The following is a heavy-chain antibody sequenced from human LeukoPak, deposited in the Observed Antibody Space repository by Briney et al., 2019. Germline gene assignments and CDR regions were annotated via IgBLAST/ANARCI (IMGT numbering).Heavy chain of an antibody. CDR2: IYYTGGT. CDR3: AGSSGWLLRY. D-gene: IGHD6-19*01. Sequence: ASETLPLTCTVSGGSISSYYSSWIRQPPGKGLEWIGYIYYTGGTNHNPSLKSRVTMSVDTSKNQFSLKLSSVTAADTAVYYCAGSSGWLLRYWGQGTLVTVSS. CDR1: GGSISSYY. J-gene: IGHJ4*02. V-gene: IGHV4-59*01.